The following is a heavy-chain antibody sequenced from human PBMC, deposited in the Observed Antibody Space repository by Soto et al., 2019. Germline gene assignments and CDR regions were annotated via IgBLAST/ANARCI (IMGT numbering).Heavy chain of an antibody. CDR3: ARTDRDFYGLDF. V-gene: IGHV3-13*05. Sequence: EVQLVESGGGLVQPGGSLRLSCEASGFTFRNYDMHWVRQVTGKGLEWVSGISAAGDPDYADSVEGRFTISRENAQNSCFMQMNSLRGCDTSVYYCARTDRDFYGLDFWGQGTTVIVSS. CDR2: ISAAGDP. CDR1: GFTFRNYD. J-gene: IGHJ6*02.